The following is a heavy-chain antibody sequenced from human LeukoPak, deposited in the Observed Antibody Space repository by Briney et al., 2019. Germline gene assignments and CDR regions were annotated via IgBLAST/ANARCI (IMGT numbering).Heavy chain of an antibody. Sequence: PGGSLRLSCAASGFTFDDYAMHWVRQAPGKGLEWVSGISWNSGSIGYADSVKGRFTISRDNAKNSLYLQMNSLRAEDTALYYCAKGPIRLGELVFDYWGQGTLVTVSS. V-gene: IGHV3-9*01. CDR2: ISWNSGSI. CDR3: AKGPIRLGELVFDY. J-gene: IGHJ4*02. D-gene: IGHD3-16*01. CDR1: GFTFDDYA.